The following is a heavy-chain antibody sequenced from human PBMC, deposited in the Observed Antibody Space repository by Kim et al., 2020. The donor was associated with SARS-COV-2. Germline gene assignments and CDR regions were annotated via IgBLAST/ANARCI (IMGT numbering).Heavy chain of an antibody. Sequence: ASVKVSCKASGYTFTSYGISWVRQAPGQGLEWMGWISAYNGNTNYAQKLQGRVTMTTETSTSTAYMELRSLRSDDTAVYYCARDLRSATSPNITIFGGDRVYGMDVWGQGTTGTVSS. J-gene: IGHJ6*02. D-gene: IGHD3-3*01. CDR1: GYTFTSYG. CDR3: ARDLRSATSPNITIFGGDRVYGMDV. CDR2: ISAYNGNT. V-gene: IGHV1-18*04.